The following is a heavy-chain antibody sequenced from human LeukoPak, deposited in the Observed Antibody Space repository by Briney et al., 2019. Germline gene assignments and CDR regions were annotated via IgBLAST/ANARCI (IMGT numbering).Heavy chain of an antibody. V-gene: IGHV1-2*02. CDR1: GYTFTGYY. Sequence: ASVKVSCKASGYTFTGYYMHWVRQAPGRGLEWMGWINPHSGGTNYAQKFQGRVTMTRDTSISTAYMDLSRLTSDDTAVYYCARDQGYDDADFWGQGTLVTVSS. CDR2: INPHSGGT. J-gene: IGHJ4*02. D-gene: IGHD5-12*01. CDR3: ARDQGYDDADF.